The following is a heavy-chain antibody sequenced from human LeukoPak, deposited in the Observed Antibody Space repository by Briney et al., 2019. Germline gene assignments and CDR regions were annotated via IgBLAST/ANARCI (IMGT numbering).Heavy chain of an antibody. Sequence: KPSETLSLTCAVYGGSFRDFYWGWIRPPPGEGLEWVGEISHSGDTNYNPSLKSRVTISLGAAKNQFSLNLSSVTAADTAVYYCARGSNSVAYWGQGTLVTVSS. CDR2: ISHSGDT. CDR1: GGSFRDFY. J-gene: IGHJ4*02. D-gene: IGHD4-23*01. CDR3: ARGSNSVAY. V-gene: IGHV4-34*01.